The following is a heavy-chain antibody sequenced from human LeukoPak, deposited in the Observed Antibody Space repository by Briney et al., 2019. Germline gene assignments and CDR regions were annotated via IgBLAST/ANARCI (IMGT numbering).Heavy chain of an antibody. J-gene: IGHJ4*02. D-gene: IGHD3-16*01. Sequence: GGSLRLSCAASGFSFSDYYMSWIRQSPGKGLEWIAYISGSGTSIFDADFVKGRFSISRDNAKNTLYLQMNTLRPEDTAIYYCARELLELSGLGNFDSWGQGTLVTVSS. CDR2: ISGSGTSI. CDR1: GFSFSDYY. V-gene: IGHV3-11*01. CDR3: ARELLELSGLGNFDS.